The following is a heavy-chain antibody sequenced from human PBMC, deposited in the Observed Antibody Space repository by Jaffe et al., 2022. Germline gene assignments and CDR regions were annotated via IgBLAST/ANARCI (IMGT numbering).Heavy chain of an antibody. Sequence: EVQLLESGGGLVQPGGSLRLSCAASGFTFSSYAMSWVRQAPGKGLEWVSTISGSGDSAYYADSVKGRFTISRDNSKNTLYLQMNSLRAEDTAVYYCAKDYGDYFSGYYYMDVWGKGTTVTVSS. D-gene: IGHD4-17*01. CDR3: AKDYGDYFSGYYYMDV. V-gene: IGHV3-23*01. CDR2: ISGSGDSA. CDR1: GFTFSSYA. J-gene: IGHJ6*03.